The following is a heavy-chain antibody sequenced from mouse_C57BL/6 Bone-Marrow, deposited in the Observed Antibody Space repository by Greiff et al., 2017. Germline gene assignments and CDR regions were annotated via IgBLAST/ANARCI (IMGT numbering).Heavy chain of an antibody. CDR2: IDPNSGGT. V-gene: IGHV1-72*01. CDR1: GYTFTSYW. J-gene: IGHJ4*01. CDR3: ARSRRLRRGGAMDD. D-gene: IGHD2-4*01. Sequence: VQLQQPGAELVKPGASVKLSCKASGYTFTSYWMHWVKQRPGRGLEWIGRIDPNSGGTKYNEKFKSKATLPVDKPSSTAYMQLSSLTSEDSAVYYCARSRRLRRGGAMDDWGQGTSVTVSS.